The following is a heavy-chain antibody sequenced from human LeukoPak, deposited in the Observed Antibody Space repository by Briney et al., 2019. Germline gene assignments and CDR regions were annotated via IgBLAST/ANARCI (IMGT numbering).Heavy chain of an antibody. J-gene: IGHJ4*02. CDR1: GGSISSYY. D-gene: IGHD1-26*01. CDR3: ARGRVGSYDY. V-gene: IGHV4-34*01. Sequence: PSETLSLTCTVSGGSISSYYWSWIRQPPGKGLEWIGEINHSGSTNYNPSLKSRVTISVDTSKNQFSLKLSSVTAADTAVYYCARGRVGSYDYWGQGTLVTVSS. CDR2: INHSGST.